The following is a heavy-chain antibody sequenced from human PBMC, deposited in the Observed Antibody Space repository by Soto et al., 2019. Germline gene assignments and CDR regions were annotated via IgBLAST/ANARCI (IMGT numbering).Heavy chain of an antibody. CDR3: ARESLRLREQPAPSH. Sequence: GWSLRLSCAASGFTFSSYGMHWVRQAPGKGLEWVAFIWYDGSNKYYADSVKGRFTISRDNSKNTLYLQMNSLRAEDTAVYYCARESLRLREQPAPSHWGQGTLLTVSS. V-gene: IGHV3-33*01. D-gene: IGHD3-16*01. J-gene: IGHJ4*02. CDR2: IWYDGSNK. CDR1: GFTFSSYG.